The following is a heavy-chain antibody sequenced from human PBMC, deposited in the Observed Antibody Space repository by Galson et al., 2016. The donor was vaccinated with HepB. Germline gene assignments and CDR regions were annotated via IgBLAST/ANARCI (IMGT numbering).Heavy chain of an antibody. V-gene: IGHV3-23*01. Sequence: SLRLSCAASGFTFSNYAMSWDRQAPGKGLEWVSGINNSGGSSTYADSVKGRFTISKDISKNTLYLQMNSLRAEDTAVYYCARHPQNNLWGQGTLVTVSS. CDR1: GFTFSNYA. CDR2: INNSGGSS. D-gene: IGHD1/OR15-1a*01. CDR3: ARHPQNNL. J-gene: IGHJ4*02.